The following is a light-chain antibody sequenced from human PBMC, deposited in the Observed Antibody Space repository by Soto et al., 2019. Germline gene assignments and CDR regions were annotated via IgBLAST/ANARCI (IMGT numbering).Light chain of an antibody. V-gene: IGKV1-39*01. Sequence: DIQMTQSPASLSASVGDRVTVTCRASNNIGTYLNWYQQQPGKAPKLLIYAASTLQSGVPSRFSGSGSGTDFTLTISSLQPEDFATYYCQQSSGIPYTFGQGTTAEIK. CDR1: NNIGTY. CDR3: QQSSGIPYT. CDR2: AAS. J-gene: IGKJ2*01.